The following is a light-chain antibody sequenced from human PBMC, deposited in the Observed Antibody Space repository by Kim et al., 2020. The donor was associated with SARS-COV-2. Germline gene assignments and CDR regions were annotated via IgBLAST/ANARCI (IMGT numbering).Light chain of an antibody. Sequence: WITISGTGTSSDVGDYNYVSWYQQHPGKAPKLMIYDVSKRPSGVSNRFSGSKSGNTASLTISGLQAEDEADYYCSSYTSSSTKVFGTGTKVTVL. J-gene: IGLJ1*01. CDR2: DVS. V-gene: IGLV2-14*04. CDR3: SSYTSSSTKV. CDR1: SSDVGDYNY.